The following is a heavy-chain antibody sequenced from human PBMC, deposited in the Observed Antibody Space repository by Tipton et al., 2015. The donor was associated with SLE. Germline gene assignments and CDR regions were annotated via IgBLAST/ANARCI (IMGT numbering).Heavy chain of an antibody. J-gene: IGHJ3*02. V-gene: IGHV4-39*07. CDR2: IYHSGST. CDR1: GGSISSGDYY. Sequence: TLSLTCTVSGGSISSGDYYWSWIRQPPGKGLEWIGSIYHSGSTYYNPSLKSRVTISVDTSKNQFSLKLSSVTAADTAVYYCARGSWLVDNAFDIWGQGTMVTVSS. D-gene: IGHD6-19*01. CDR3: ARGSWLVDNAFDI.